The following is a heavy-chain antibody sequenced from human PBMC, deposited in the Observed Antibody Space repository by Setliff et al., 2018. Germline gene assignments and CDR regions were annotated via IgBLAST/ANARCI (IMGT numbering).Heavy chain of an antibody. D-gene: IGHD1-1*01. J-gene: IGHJ1*01. Sequence: PSETLSLTCTVSGGSISSYDWSWIRQSPGKGLEWIGNIYYSGTTNYNPSLKSRVSISVDTSKNQLSLTLSSVTAADTAVYYCVREGYSEYFQDWGRGTLVTVSS. CDR2: IYYSGTT. V-gene: IGHV4-59*01. CDR1: GGSISSYD. CDR3: VREGYSEYFQD.